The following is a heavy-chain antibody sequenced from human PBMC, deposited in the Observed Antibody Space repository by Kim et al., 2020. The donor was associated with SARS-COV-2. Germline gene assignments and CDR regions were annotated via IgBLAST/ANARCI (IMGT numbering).Heavy chain of an antibody. CDR2: T. D-gene: IGHD3-10*01. Sequence: TYHNPPLKGRVTISEDTSKNQCSLKLSSVTAADTAVYYCARHTGGPFDYWGQGTLITVSS. CDR3: ARHTGGPFDY. J-gene: IGHJ4*02. V-gene: IGHV4-39*01.